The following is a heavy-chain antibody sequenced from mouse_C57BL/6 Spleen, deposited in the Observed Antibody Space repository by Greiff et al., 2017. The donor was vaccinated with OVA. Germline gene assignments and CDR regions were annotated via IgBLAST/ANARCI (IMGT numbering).Heavy chain of an antibody. J-gene: IGHJ1*03. Sequence: VQLQQPGAELVKPGASVKMSCKASGYTFTSYWITWVKQRPGQGLEWIGDIYPGSGSTNYNEKFKSKATLTVDTSSSTAYMQLSSLTSEDSAVYYCARPHRNYWYFDVWGTGTTVTVSS. CDR1: GYTFTSYW. CDR2: IYPGSGST. V-gene: IGHV1-55*01. CDR3: ARPHRNYWYFDV.